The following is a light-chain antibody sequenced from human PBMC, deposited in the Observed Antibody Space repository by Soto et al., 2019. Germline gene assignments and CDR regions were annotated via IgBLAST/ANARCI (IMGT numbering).Light chain of an antibody. J-gene: IGKJ2*01. Sequence: DIQMTQSPSTLSASVGDRVTITCRASQRISSWLAWYQQKPGKAPKLLIYKASSLESGVPSRFSGSGSGTEFTLTISSLHPDDFATYYCQQYNSYSRTFGQGTKLEIK. V-gene: IGKV1-5*03. CDR2: KAS. CDR1: QRISSW. CDR3: QQYNSYSRT.